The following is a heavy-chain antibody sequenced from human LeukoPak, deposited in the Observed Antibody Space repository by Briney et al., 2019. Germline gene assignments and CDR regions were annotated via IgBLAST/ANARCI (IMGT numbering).Heavy chain of an antibody. J-gene: IGHJ3*02. V-gene: IGHV1-3*01. CDR3: ARARAGSYGAFDI. D-gene: IGHD1-26*01. Sequence: VASVKVSCKASGYTFTSYAMHWVRQAPGQRLEWMGWINAGNGNTKYSQKFQGRVTITRDTSASTAYMELSSLRSEDTAVYYCARARAGSYGAFDIWGQGTMVTVSS. CDR1: GYTFTSYA. CDR2: INAGNGNT.